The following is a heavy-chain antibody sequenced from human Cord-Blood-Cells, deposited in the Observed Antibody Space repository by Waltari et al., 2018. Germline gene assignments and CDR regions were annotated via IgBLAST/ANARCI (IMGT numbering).Heavy chain of an antibody. V-gene: IGHV1-2*02. CDR3: ARGGRRGSGSYYFDY. CDR1: GYTFTGYY. Sequence: QVQLVQSGAEVKKPGASVKVSCKASGYTFTGYYMHWVRQALGQGLEWMGWINPNSGGTNYAQKLQGRVTMTRDTSISTAYMELSRLRSDDTAVYYCARGGRRGSGSYYFDYWGQGTLVTVSS. D-gene: IGHD3-10*01. J-gene: IGHJ4*02. CDR2: INPNSGGT.